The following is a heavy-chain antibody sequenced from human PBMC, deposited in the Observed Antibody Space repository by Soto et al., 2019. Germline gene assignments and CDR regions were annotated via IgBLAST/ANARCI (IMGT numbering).Heavy chain of an antibody. V-gene: IGHV1-3*05. CDR2: INAGNGNT. D-gene: IGHD6-13*01. Sequence: QVQLVQSGAEEKKPGASVKVSCKASGYTFTSYAMHWVRQAPGQRLEWMGWINAGNGNTKYSQKFQGRVTITRDTSASTAYMELSSLRSEDTVVYYCARSSGWYGWFDPWGQGTLVTVSS. J-gene: IGHJ5*02. CDR3: ARSSGWYGWFDP. CDR1: GYTFTSYA.